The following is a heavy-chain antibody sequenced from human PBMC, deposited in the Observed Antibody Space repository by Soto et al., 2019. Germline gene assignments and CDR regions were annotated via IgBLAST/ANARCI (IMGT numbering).Heavy chain of an antibody. CDR3: AALVVAAIYDY. D-gene: IGHD2-15*01. CDR1: GFTFSSSA. V-gene: IGHV3-23*01. Sequence: EVQLLESGGGLVQPGGSLRLSCAVSGFTFSSSAMTWVRQAPGKGLEWVSSISDSGGYTPYAGSVKGRFTISRDNSKHTLYLQMNGLRVEDTAVYYCAALVVAAIYDYWGQGTLVTVSS. J-gene: IGHJ4*02. CDR2: ISDSGGYT.